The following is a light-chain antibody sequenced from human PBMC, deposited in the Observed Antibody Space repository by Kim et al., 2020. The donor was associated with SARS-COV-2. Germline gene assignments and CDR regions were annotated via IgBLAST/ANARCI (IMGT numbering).Light chain of an antibody. CDR3: QSADSSGTYYV. CDR2: KDS. J-gene: IGLJ1*01. CDR1: ALPKQY. Sequence: PGQTARITCAGDALPKQYAYWYQQKPGQAPVLVIYKDSERPSGIPERFSGSSSGTTVTLTISGVQAEDEADYYCQSADSSGTYYVFGTGTKVTVL. V-gene: IGLV3-25*03.